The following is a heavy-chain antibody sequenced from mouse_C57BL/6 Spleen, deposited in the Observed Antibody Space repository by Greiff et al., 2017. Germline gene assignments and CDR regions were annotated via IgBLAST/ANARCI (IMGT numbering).Heavy chain of an antibody. V-gene: IGHV1-69*01. CDR2: IDPSDSYT. CDR3: ARRDGYYGYFDV. D-gene: IGHD2-3*01. CDR1: GYTFTSYW. J-gene: IGHJ1*03. Sequence: VQLQQPGAELVMPGASVKLSCKASGYTFTSYWMHWVKQRPGQGLEWIGEIDPSDSYTNYNQKFKGKSTLTVDKSSSTAYMQLSSLTSEDSAVYYCARRDGYYGYFDVWGTGTTVTVSS.